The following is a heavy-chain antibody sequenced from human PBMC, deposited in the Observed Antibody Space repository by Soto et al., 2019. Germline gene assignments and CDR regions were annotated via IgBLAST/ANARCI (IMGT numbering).Heavy chain of an antibody. V-gene: IGHV1-69*06. Sequence: QVQLVQSGAEVRKPGSSVKVSCMASGGTFSTYVISWVRQAPGQGLEWMGAIIPLSGTPNYPQKFQGKVTITADTSTSSAFMELRSLRSEDTAIYSCARTDYSNYEVWFDPWGQGTPVTVSS. CDR2: IIPLSGTP. D-gene: IGHD4-4*01. J-gene: IGHJ5*02. CDR3: ARTDYSNYEVWFDP. CDR1: GGTFSTYV.